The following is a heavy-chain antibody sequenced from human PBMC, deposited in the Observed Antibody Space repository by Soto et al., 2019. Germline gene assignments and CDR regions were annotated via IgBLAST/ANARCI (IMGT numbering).Heavy chain of an antibody. CDR1: GGTFSSYA. CDR2: IIPIFGTA. CDR3: ARDRGYVVVPAASGMDV. J-gene: IGHJ6*02. Sequence: QVQLVQSGAEVKKPGSSVKVSCMASGGTFSSYAISWVRQAPGQGLECMGGIIPIFGTANYAQKFKGRVTIPADESTSTAYMELSSLRAEDTAVYYCARDRGYVVVPAASGMDVWGQGTTVTVSS. D-gene: IGHD2-2*01. V-gene: IGHV1-69*01.